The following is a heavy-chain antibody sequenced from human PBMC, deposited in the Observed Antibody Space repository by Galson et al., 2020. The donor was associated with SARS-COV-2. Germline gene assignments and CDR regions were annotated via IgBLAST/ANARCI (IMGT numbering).Heavy chain of an antibody. CDR1: GYTFTGYY. V-gene: IGHV1-2*06. D-gene: IGHD3-10*01. J-gene: IGHJ5*02. CDR2: INTNSGGT. CDR3: ARDIGFRELVNWVDP. Sequence: ASVKVSCKASGYTFTGYYMHWVRQAPGQGLEWMGRINTNSGGTNYAQKFQGRVTMTRDTSISTAYMELSRLRSDDTAVYYCARDIGFRELVNWVDPCGQGTLVTVSS.